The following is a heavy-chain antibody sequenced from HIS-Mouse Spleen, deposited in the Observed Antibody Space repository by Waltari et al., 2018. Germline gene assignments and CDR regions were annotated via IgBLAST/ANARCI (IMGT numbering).Heavy chain of an antibody. V-gene: IGHV4-39*07. J-gene: IGHJ2*01. CDR1: GGSISSSSYY. Sequence: QLQLQESGPGLVKPSETLSLTCTVSGGSISSSSYYWGWIRQPPGKGLGWIGSIYYRGSTYYNQYLKSRVTIAVDTSKNQFSLKLSSVTAADTAVYYCAREIPYSSSWYDWYFDLWGRGTLVTVSS. CDR3: AREIPYSSSWYDWYFDL. D-gene: IGHD6-13*01. CDR2: IYYRGST.